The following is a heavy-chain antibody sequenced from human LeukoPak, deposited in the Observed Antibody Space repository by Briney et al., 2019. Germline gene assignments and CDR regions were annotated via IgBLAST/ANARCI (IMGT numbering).Heavy chain of an antibody. CDR1: GFTFSSYS. D-gene: IGHD3-22*01. CDR3: AREDYYDSSGSYSEFDY. J-gene: IGHJ4*02. V-gene: IGHV3-21*01. Sequence: PGGSLRLSCAASGFTFSSYSMNWVRQAPGKGLEWVSSISSSSSYIYYADSVKGRFTISRDNAKNSLYLQMNSLRAEDTAVYYCAREDYYDSSGSYSEFDYWGQGTLVTVSS. CDR2: ISSSSSYI.